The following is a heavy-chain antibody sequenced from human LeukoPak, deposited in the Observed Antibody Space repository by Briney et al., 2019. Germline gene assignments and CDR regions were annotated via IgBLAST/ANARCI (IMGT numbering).Heavy chain of an antibody. J-gene: IGHJ4*02. CDR1: GFTFSIYS. CDR3: ARGRYGGYAFDY. CDR2: ISSSSSYI. D-gene: IGHD5-12*01. Sequence: PGGSLRLSCAASGFTFSIYSMNWVRQAPGKGLEWASSISSSSSYIYYVDSVKGRFTISRDNAKNSLYLQMNSLRAEDTAVYYCARGRYGGYAFDYWGQGTLVTVSS. V-gene: IGHV3-21*01.